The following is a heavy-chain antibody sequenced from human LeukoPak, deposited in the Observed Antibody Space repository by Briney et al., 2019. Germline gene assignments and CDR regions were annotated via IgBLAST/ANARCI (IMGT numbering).Heavy chain of an antibody. CDR3: ARDDYRGVTNFDP. CDR1: GGSISPYF. V-gene: IGHV4-59*01. D-gene: IGHD3-10*01. J-gene: IGHJ5*02. Sequence: SETLSLTCIVSGGSISPYFWSWMRQTPGKGLEWIGYISYTGSTNYNPALKSRVTISVDTSKNQFSLQLTSVTAADTAVYYCARDDYRGVTNFDPWGQGTLVTVSS. CDR2: ISYTGST.